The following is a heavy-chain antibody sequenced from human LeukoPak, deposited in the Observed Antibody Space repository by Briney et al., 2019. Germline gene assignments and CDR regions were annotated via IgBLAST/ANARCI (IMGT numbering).Heavy chain of an antibody. CDR2: INPSGGST. CDR3: ARHRSANSGYKPYYYYYYMDV. CDR1: GYTFTSYY. D-gene: IGHD5-12*01. Sequence: GASVKVSCKASGYTFTSYYMHWVRQAPGQGLEWMGIINPSGGSTSYAQKFQGRVTMTRDMSTSTVYMELSSLRSEDTAVYYCARHRSANSGYKPYYYYYYMDVWGKGTTVTVSS. V-gene: IGHV1-46*01. J-gene: IGHJ6*03.